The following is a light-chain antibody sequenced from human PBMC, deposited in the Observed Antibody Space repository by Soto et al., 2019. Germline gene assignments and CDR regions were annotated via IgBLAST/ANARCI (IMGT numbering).Light chain of an antibody. J-gene: IGLJ3*02. Sequence: QSVLTQPASVSGSPGQSITISRTGTSSDVGGYNYVSWYQQHPGKAPKLMIYEVSNRPSGVSNRFSGSKSGNTASLTISGLQAEDEADYYCSSYTSSSGWVFGGGTKLTVL. CDR2: EVS. V-gene: IGLV2-14*01. CDR3: SSYTSSSGWV. CDR1: SSDVGGYNY.